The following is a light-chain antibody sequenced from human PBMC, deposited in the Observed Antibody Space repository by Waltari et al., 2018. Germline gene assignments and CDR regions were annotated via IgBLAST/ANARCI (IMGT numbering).Light chain of an antibody. CDR1: QSISSW. CDR2: KAS. J-gene: IGKJ2*01. Sequence: DIQMTQSPSTLPASVGDRVTITCRASQSISSWLAWYQQKPGKAPKLLIYKASSLESGVPSRFSGSGSGTEFTLTISSLQPDDFATYYCQQYNSYPYTFGQGTKLEI. V-gene: IGKV1-5*03. CDR3: QQYNSYPYT.